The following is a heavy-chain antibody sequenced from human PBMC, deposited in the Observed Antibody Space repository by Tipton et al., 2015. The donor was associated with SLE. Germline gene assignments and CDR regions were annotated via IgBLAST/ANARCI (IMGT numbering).Heavy chain of an antibody. D-gene: IGHD6-13*01. J-gene: IGHJ2*01. CDR1: GFTFDDYA. CDR3: AKEAGQPLGLRYFDL. CDR2: ISGSGGST. Sequence: SLRLSCAASGFTFDDYAMHWVRQAPGKGLEWVSAISGSGGSTYNADSVKGRFTISRDNSKNTLYLQMNSLRAEDTAVYYCAKEAGQPLGLRYFDLWGRGTLVTVSS. V-gene: IGHV3-23*01.